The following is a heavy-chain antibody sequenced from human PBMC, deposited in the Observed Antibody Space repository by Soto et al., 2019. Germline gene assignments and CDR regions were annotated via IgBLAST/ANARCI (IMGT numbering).Heavy chain of an antibody. D-gene: IGHD6-13*01. J-gene: IGHJ5*02. CDR1: GGSISSSSYY. CDR3: ARRSSSSWTGYWFDP. Sequence: QLQLQESGPGLVKPSETLSLTCTVSGGSISSSSYYWGWIRQPPGKGLEWIGSIYYSGSTYYNPSLKSRVTISVDTSKNQFSLKLSSVTAADTAVYYCARRSSSSWTGYWFDPWGQGTLVTVSS. CDR2: IYYSGST. V-gene: IGHV4-39*01.